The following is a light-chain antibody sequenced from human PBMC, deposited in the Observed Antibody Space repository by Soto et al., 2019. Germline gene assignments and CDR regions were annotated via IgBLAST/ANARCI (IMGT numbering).Light chain of an antibody. Sequence: QSALTQPASVSGSPGQSITISCTGTSSDVGGYNYVSWYQQHPGKAPKLMIFEVSNRPSGVSNRFSGSKSGNTASLTVSGLQAEDEADYYCSSYGGSSNLVFGGGTKVTVL. J-gene: IGLJ2*01. V-gene: IGLV2-14*01. CDR2: EVS. CDR1: SSDVGGYNY. CDR3: SSYGGSSNLV.